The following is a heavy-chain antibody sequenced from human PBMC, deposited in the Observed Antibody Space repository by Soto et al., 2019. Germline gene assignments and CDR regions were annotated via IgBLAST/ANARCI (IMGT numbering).Heavy chain of an antibody. CDR2: IYYSGST. J-gene: IGHJ3*02. CDR1: GGSISSGGYY. D-gene: IGHD3-3*01. CDR3: ARDHKTIFGVVTEFDAFDI. Sequence: QVQLQESGPGLVKPSQTLSLTCTVSGGSISSGGYYWSWIRQHPGKGLEWIGYIYYSGSTYYNPSLKSRVTISVDTSKNQFSLKRSSVTAADTAVYYCARDHKTIFGVVTEFDAFDIWGQGTMVTVSS. V-gene: IGHV4-31*03.